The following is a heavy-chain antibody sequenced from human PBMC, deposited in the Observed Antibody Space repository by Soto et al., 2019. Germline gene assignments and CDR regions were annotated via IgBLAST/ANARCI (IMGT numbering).Heavy chain of an antibody. CDR2: IYPGDSDT. CDR1: GYSFTAKW. J-gene: IGHJ4*02. V-gene: IGHV5-51*01. D-gene: IGHD6-13*01. CDR3: ARQGSSWSHFDY. Sequence: GESLKISCQAFGYSFTAKWIGWVRQMPGKGLEWMGIIYPGDSDTRYSPSFQGQVTISADKSISTAYLQWSGLKASDTAMYYCARQGSSWSHFDYWGQGTLVTVSS.